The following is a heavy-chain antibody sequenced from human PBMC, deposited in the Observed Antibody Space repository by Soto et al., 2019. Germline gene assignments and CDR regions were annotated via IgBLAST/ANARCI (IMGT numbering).Heavy chain of an antibody. CDR1: GATFSSYT. D-gene: IGHD3-9*01. CDR3: ARGYYDILTGYPGAFDI. V-gene: IGHV1-69*02. J-gene: IGHJ3*02. CDR2: IIPILGIA. Sequence: QVQLVQSGAEVKKPGSSVKVSCKASGATFSSYTISWVRQAPGQGLEWMGRIIPILGIANYAQKFQGRVTITADKSTSTAYMELSSLRSEDTAVYYCARGYYDILTGYPGAFDIWGQGTMVTVSS.